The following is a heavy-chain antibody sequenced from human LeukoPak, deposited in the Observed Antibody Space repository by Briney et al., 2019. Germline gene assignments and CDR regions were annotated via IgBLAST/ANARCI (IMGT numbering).Heavy chain of an antibody. CDR1: GGTFSSYA. J-gene: IGHJ5*02. CDR2: IIPILGIV. V-gene: IGHV1-69*04. Sequence: SVKVSFKASGGTFSSYAISWVRQAPGQGLEWMGRIIPILGIVNYAQKFQGRVTITADKSTSTAYMELSSLRSEDTAVYYCARDYSLWFGEFRKDWFDPWGQGTLVTVSS. CDR3: ARDYSLWFGEFRKDWFDP. D-gene: IGHD3-10*01.